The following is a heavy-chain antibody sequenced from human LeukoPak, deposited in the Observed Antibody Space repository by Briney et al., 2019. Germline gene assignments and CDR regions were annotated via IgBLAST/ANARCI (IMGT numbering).Heavy chain of an antibody. J-gene: IGHJ4*02. D-gene: IGHD6-13*01. CDR2: IKQDGSEK. V-gene: IGHV3-7*01. CDR3: ARDRGSSWYD. CDR1: GFTFSSYA. Sequence: GGSLRLSCAASGFTFSSYAMSWVRQAPGKGLEWVANIKQDGSEKYYADSVKGRFTISRDNSKNTLYLQMNSLRAEDTAVYYCARDRGSSWYDWGQGTLVTVSS.